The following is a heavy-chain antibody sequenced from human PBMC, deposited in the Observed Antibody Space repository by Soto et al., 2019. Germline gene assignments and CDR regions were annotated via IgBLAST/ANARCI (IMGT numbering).Heavy chain of an antibody. Sequence: GGSLRLSCAASGFTVSSNYMSWVRQAPGKGLEWVSVIYSGSSTYYADSVKGRFTISRDNSKNTLYLQMNSLRAEDTAVYYCARVGGYSSSSFPRGYYYYYMDVWGKGTTVTVSS. CDR2: IYSGSST. V-gene: IGHV3-66*01. CDR1: GFTVSSNY. D-gene: IGHD6-6*01. J-gene: IGHJ6*03. CDR3: ARVGGYSSSSFPRGYYYYYMDV.